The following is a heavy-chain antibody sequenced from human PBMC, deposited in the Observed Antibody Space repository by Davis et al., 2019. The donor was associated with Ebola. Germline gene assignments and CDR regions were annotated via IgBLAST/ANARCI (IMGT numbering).Heavy chain of an antibody. D-gene: IGHD2-2*01. CDR2: ISYDGSNK. CDR3: AKDYCSSTSCYGGYNWFDP. Sequence: GGSLRLSCAASGFTFSSYAMHWVRQAPGKGLEWVAVISYDGSNKYYADSVKGRFTISRDNSKNTLYLQMNSLRAEDTALYYCAKDYCSSTSCYGGYNWFDPWGQGTLVTVSS. V-gene: IGHV3-30*04. J-gene: IGHJ5*02. CDR1: GFTFSSYA.